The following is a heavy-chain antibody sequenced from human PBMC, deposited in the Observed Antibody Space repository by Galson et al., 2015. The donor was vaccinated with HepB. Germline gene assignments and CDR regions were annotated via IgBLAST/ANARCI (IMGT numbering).Heavy chain of an antibody. CDR1: GVTFSSYA. Sequence: SLRLSCAASGVTFSSYAMGWVRQAPGKGLQWVSGITGSGDRTHYADYVMGRFTISRDNSKNILFLQMSSLSAEDTAIYYCVKDQDDISSPFYGLDVWGQGTTVTGAS. J-gene: IGHJ6*02. CDR2: ITGSGDRT. CDR3: VKDQDDISSPFYGLDV. V-gene: IGHV3-23*01. D-gene: IGHD1-1*01.